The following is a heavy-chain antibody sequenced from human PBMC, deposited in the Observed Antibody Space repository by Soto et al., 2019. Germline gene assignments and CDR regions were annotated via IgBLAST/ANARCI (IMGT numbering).Heavy chain of an antibody. J-gene: IGHJ3*02. V-gene: IGHV1-18*01. D-gene: IGHD2-15*01. CDR3: ARAQELIVVVVAATQGGAFDI. CDR1: GYTFTSYG. CDR2: ISAYNGNT. Sequence: ASVKVSCKASGYTFTSYGISWVRQAPGQGLEWMGWISAYNGNTNYAQKLQGRVTMTTDTSTSTAYMELRSLRSDDTAVYYCARAQELIVVVVAATQGGAFDICGQGTMVTVSS.